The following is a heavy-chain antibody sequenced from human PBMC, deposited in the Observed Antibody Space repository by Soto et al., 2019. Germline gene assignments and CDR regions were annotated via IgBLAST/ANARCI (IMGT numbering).Heavy chain of an antibody. CDR3: AREYSYSYPA. V-gene: IGHV3-53*01. CDR2: IHNSGAT. D-gene: IGHD2-21*01. CDR1: GFNVKTTY. Sequence: EVQLVESGGGLIQSGGSLRLSCAASGFNVKTTYMTWVREAPGEGLEWVSVIHNSGATYYADSVKGRFTISKDNSKNTVKLQMSSLRAEDTAMYYCAREYSYSYPAWGQGTLVTVSS. J-gene: IGHJ1*01.